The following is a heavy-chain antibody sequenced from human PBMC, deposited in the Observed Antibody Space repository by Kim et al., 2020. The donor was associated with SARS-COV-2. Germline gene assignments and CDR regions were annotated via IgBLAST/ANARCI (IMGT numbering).Heavy chain of an antibody. V-gene: IGHV4-38-2*02. J-gene: IGHJ6*02. CDR2: IYHSGST. CDR3: ARDGLNSSSWYYYYYYGMDV. Sequence: SETLSLTCTVSGYSISSGYYWGWIRQPPGKGLEWIGSIYHSGSTYYNPSLKSRVTISVDTSKNQFSLKLSSVTAADTAVYYCARDGLNSSSWYYYYYYGMDVWGQGTTVTVSS. D-gene: IGHD6-13*01. CDR1: GYSISSGYY.